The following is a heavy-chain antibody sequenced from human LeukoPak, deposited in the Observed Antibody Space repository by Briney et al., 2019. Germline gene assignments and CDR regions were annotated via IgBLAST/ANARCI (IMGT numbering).Heavy chain of an antibody. CDR3: TRLLPTSHHYFDC. CDR1: GFTVSNDY. V-gene: IGHV3-53*01. J-gene: IGHJ4*02. D-gene: IGHD3-16*01. Sequence: PGGSLRLSCAASGFTVSNDYMSWVRQAPGKGLEWASIIYGGGSTYYADSVKGRFTISRDNSKNILYLQMNSLRAEDTAVYYCTRLLPTSHHYFDCWGQGTLVTVSS. CDR2: IYGGGST.